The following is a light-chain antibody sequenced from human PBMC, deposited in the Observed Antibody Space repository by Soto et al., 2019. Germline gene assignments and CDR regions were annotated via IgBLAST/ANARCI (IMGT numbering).Light chain of an antibody. Sequence: QSALTQPASVSGSPGQSITISCTGTNSDVGGYDYVSWYQHHPGKAPKFIMYDVNIRPSGISNRFSGSKSGNTASLTISGLQAEDEADYDCSSYTTTSPRYVFGTATKVAVL. V-gene: IGLV2-14*03. J-gene: IGLJ1*01. CDR3: SSYTTTSPRYV. CDR2: DVN. CDR1: NSDVGGYDY.